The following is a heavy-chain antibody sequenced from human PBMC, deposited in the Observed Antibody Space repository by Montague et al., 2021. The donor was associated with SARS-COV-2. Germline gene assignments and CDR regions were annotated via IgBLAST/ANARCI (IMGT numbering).Heavy chain of an antibody. J-gene: IGHJ5*02. CDR1: GGSVSSDSHH. V-gene: IGHV4-61*09. CDR3: GTLTVGGSGRGS. CDR2: LATSGST. Sequence: TLSLTCTVSGGSVSSDSHHWSWIRQPAGKGLEWIGQLATSGSTNYNPSLKSRATISIDTSKNQFSLKLTSVTAADTAMYYRGTLTVGGSGRGSWGQGTLVTVSS. D-gene: IGHD3-10*01.